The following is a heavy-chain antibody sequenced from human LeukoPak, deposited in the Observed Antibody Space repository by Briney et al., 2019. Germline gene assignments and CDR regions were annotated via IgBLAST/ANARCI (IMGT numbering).Heavy chain of an antibody. J-gene: IGHJ4*02. D-gene: IGHD3-10*01. CDR3: ASPKSMRSCDRSYFDY. CDR1: GGTFSSYA. CDR2: IIPIFGTA. V-gene: IGHV1-69*13. Sequence: ASVKVSCKASGGTFSSYAISWVRQAPGQGLEWMGGIIPIFGTANYAQKFQGRVTITADESTSTAYMELSSLRSEDTAVYYCASPKSMRSCDRSYFDYWGQGTLVTVSS.